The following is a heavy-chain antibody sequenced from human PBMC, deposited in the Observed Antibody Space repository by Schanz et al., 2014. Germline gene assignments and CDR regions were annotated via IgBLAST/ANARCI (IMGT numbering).Heavy chain of an antibody. CDR1: GYSFTTYD. D-gene: IGHD4-17*01. CDR2: MNPTTGNR. V-gene: IGHV1-8*01. J-gene: IGHJ4*01. CDR3: PIHYGDSAL. Sequence: QVQLVQSGAEVKKPGASVRVSCKASGYSFTTYDVNWVRQATGQGLEWMGWMNPTTGNRGYAQNFQGIGTLTTDTSLKTAYMEMTDLKFEDAGLYCCPIHYGDSALWGQGTLIAVSS.